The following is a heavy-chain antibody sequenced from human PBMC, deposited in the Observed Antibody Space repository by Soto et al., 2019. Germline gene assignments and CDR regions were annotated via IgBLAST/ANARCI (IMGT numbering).Heavy chain of an antibody. J-gene: IGHJ4*02. CDR2: IYYSGSP. CDR3: ARLGSWQNTVPAPIDY. D-gene: IGHD4-17*01. V-gene: IGHV4-39*01. CDR1: GGSISRSSYY. Sequence: QLKLQESGPGLVTPSETLSLTSTVSGGSISRSSYYRGWIRQPPGKGREWIGSIYYSGSPYYNPSLKSRVTISVDTSKNQFSLKRSSVTAADTAVYYCARLGSWQNTVPAPIDYWGQGTLVTVSS.